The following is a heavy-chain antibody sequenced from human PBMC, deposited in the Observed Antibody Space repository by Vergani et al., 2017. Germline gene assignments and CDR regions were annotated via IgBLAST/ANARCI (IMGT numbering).Heavy chain of an antibody. J-gene: IGHJ6*03. Sequence: QVQLVESGGGVVQPGRSLRLSCAASGFTFNQYGMHWVRQAPGKGLEWVAVTWYDGNNKQYADSVKGRFTISRDNSKSTMYLQMNSLRAEDTAVYYCARLAVAGYYMDVWGKGTTVTVSS. CDR1: GFTFNQYG. D-gene: IGHD6-19*01. V-gene: IGHV3-33*01. CDR3: ARLAVAGYYMDV. CDR2: TWYDGNNK.